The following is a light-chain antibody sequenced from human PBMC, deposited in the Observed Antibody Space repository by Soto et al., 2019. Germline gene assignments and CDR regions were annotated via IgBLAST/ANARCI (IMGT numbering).Light chain of an antibody. CDR2: DVS. Sequence: QSALTQPASVSGSPGQSITVSCTGTSSDIGGYNYVSWYQQHPGKAAKLMIYDVSNRPSGVSNRFSGSKSGNTASLTISGLQAEDEADYYCTSYTSSRTLAFGTGTKLTVL. V-gene: IGLV2-14*03. CDR3: TSYTSSRTLA. J-gene: IGLJ1*01. CDR1: SSDIGGYNY.